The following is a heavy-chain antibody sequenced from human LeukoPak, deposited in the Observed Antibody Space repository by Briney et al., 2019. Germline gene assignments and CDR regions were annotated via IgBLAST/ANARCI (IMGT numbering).Heavy chain of an antibody. J-gene: IGHJ4*02. Sequence: GGSLRLSCAASGFTFSSYGMHWVRQAPGKGLEWVAVIWYDGSNKYYADSVKGRFTISRDNSKNTLYLQMNSLRAEDTAEYYCAKGATTMVGYYFDYWGQGTLVTVSS. CDR2: IWYDGSNK. CDR1: GFTFSSYG. CDR3: AKGATTMVGYYFDY. V-gene: IGHV3-33*06. D-gene: IGHD5-18*01.